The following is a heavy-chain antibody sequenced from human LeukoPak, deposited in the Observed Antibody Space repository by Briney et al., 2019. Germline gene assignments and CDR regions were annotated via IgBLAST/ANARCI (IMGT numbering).Heavy chain of an antibody. Sequence: GGSLRLSCAASGFIFSSYAMHWVRQAPGKGLEWVAIVAYDGSDKYYADSVKGRFTISRDNSKNTLYLQMNSLRGEGMAVYYCARRRIPGTTPAGSDIWGQGTMVTVSS. J-gene: IGHJ3*02. CDR3: ARRRIPGTTPAGSDI. CDR2: VAYDGSDK. V-gene: IGHV3-30*04. D-gene: IGHD1-7*01. CDR1: GFIFSSYA.